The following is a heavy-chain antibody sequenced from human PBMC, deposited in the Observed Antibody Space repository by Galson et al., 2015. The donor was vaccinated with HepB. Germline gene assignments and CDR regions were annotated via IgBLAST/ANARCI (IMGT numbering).Heavy chain of an antibody. J-gene: IGHJ3*02. Sequence: VKVSCKASGYTFTSYYMHWVRQAPGQGLEWMGIINPSGGSTSYAQKFQGRVTMTRDTSTSTVYMELSSLRSEDTAVYYCARGRRAITFGRDAFDIWGQGTMVTVSS. CDR2: INPSGGST. CDR1: GYTFTSYY. D-gene: IGHD3-16*01. V-gene: IGHV1-46*01. CDR3: ARGRRAITFGRDAFDI.